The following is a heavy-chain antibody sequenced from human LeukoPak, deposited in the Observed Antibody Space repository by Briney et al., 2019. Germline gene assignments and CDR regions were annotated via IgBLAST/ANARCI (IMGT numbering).Heavy chain of an antibody. J-gene: IGHJ1*01. CDR2: IYYSGNT. CDR1: GGSISSGDSY. D-gene: IGHD3-22*01. V-gene: IGHV4-30-4*01. Sequence: SETLSLTCTVSGGSISSGDSYWSWIRQPPGKGLEWIGYIYYSGNTYYNPSLKSRVTISVDTSKNQFSLKLSSVTAADTAVYYCARTTYYYDSSGYYYPGYFQHWGQGTLVTVSS. CDR3: ARTTYYYDSSGYYYPGYFQH.